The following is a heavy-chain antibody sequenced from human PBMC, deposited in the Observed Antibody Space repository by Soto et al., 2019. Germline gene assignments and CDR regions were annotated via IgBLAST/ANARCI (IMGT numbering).Heavy chain of an antibody. D-gene: IGHD6-25*01. V-gene: IGHV3-30-3*01. J-gene: IGHJ6*02. CDR2: ISYDGSNK. CDR3: ERDKPAIARGYYYGLDV. CDR1: GFTFSSYA. Sequence: PGGSLRLSCAASGFTFSSYAMHWVPQAPGKGLEWVAVISYDGSNKYYADSVKGLFTISRDNSKNTLYLQMNSLRAEDTAVYYCERDKPAIARGYYYGLDVWGQGTTVTVSS.